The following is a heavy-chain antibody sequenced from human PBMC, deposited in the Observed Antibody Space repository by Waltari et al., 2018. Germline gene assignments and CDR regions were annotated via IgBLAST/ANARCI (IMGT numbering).Heavy chain of an antibody. J-gene: IGHJ2*01. CDR2: IYSGGST. CDR3: ARDFHGITGTRVGISWYFDL. D-gene: IGHD1-7*01. V-gene: IGHV3-53*01. CDR1: GFTVSSNY. Sequence: EVQLVESGGGLIQPGGSLRLSCAASGFTVSSNYMSWVRQAPGKGREWVSVIYSGGSTYYADSVKGRFTISRDNSKNTLYLQMNSLRAEDTAVYYCARDFHGITGTRVGISWYFDLWGRGTLVTVSS.